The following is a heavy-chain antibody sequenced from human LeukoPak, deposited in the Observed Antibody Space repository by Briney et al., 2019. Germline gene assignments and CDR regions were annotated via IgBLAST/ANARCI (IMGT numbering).Heavy chain of an antibody. V-gene: IGHV5-51*01. CDR3: ALGVAGLFAF. Sequence: GESLKVSCTASGYSFTTYWIAWVRQMPGKGLEWMGSINPGDSDTTYNPSFQGQVTISADKSISTAYLQRNSLKASDTAMYYCALGVAGLFAFWGQGTLVTVSS. CDR2: INPGDSDT. D-gene: IGHD6-19*01. CDR1: GYSFTTYW. J-gene: IGHJ4*02.